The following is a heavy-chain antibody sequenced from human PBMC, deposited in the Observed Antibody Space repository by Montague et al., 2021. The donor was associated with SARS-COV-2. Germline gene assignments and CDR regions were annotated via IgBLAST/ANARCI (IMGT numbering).Heavy chain of an antibody. CDR1: GFTFSSYA. J-gene: IGHJ4*02. Sequence: SLRLACAASGFTFSSYAMSWARQAPGKELEWVSAISGSVFSTYYADSVKGRFTISRDNSKNTLYLQMNSLRAEDTAVYYCALRSGDYWGQGTLVTVSS. CDR2: ISGSVFST. D-gene: IGHD3-3*01. CDR3: ALRSGDY. V-gene: IGHV3-23*01.